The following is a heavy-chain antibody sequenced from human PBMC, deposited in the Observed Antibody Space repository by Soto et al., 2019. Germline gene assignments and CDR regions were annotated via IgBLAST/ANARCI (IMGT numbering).Heavy chain of an antibody. CDR2: IIPILGIA. Sequence: QVQLVQSGAEVQKPGSSVKVSCKAPGGTFSRYTISWVRQAPGQGLEWMGRIIPILGIANYAQKFQGRVTLTADKSTSTAYMELSSLRSEDTAVYYCARGISSAFDYWGQGTLVTVSS. CDR3: ARGISSAFDY. V-gene: IGHV1-69*02. CDR1: GGTFSRYT. J-gene: IGHJ4*02.